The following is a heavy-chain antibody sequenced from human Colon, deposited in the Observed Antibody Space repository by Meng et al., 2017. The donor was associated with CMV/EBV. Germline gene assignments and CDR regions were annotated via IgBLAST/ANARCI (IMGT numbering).Heavy chain of an antibody. V-gene: IGHV3-23*01. CDR1: GFTFSSFA. J-gene: IGHJ4*02. D-gene: IGHD6-19*01. CDR2: ITDSGGYA. CDR3: VKDGGWLATY. Sequence: IQLLELWVGLGLPGGSLRLSCAASGFTFSSFAMSWVRQAPGKGPEWVSFITDSGGYADYIDSVKGRFTISRDNSKNTVYLQINSLRAEDTAVYYCVKDGGWLATYWGQGTLVTVSS.